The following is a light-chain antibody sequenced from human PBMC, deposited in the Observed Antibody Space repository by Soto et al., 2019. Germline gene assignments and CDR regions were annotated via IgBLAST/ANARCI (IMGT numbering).Light chain of an antibody. Sequence: AIQMTQSPSSLSASVGDRVTITCRASQGIRNDLGWYQQKPGKAPNLLIYATSTLQSGVPSRFSGSGSGTDRALAISSLQPEDFATYYCLQDYDYPLIFGGGTKVEIK. CDR2: ATS. CDR3: LQDYDYPLI. V-gene: IGKV1-6*01. CDR1: QGIRND. J-gene: IGKJ4*01.